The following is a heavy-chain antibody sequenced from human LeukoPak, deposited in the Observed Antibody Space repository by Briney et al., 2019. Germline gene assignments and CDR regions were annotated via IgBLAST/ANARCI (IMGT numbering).Heavy chain of an antibody. J-gene: IGHJ4*02. CDR1: GGTFSSYA. CDR3: ASGPSYDWFDY. Sequence: AASVKVSCKASGGTFSSYAISWVRQAPGQGLEWMGRIIPILGIANYAQEFQGRVTITADKSTSTAYMELSSLRSEDTAVYYCASGPSYDWFDYWGQGTLVTVSS. CDR2: IIPILGIA. D-gene: IGHD5-12*01. V-gene: IGHV1-69*04.